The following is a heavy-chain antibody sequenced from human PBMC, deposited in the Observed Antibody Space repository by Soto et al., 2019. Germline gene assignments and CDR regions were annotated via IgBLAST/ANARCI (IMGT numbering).Heavy chain of an antibody. CDR3: ARAGPSHRTFGVFDY. V-gene: IGHV1-69*13. J-gene: IGHJ4*02. CDR1: GGTFSSYA. D-gene: IGHD3-10*01. Sequence: SVKVSCKASGGTFSSYAISWVRQAPGQGLEWMGGIIPIFGTANYAQKYQGRVTITADESTSTAYMELSSLRSEDTTVYYCARAGPSHRTFGVFDYWGQGTLVTVSS. CDR2: IIPIFGTA.